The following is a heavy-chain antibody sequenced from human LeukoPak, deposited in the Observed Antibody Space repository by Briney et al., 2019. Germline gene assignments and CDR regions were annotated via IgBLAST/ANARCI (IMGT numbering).Heavy chain of an antibody. V-gene: IGHV1-2*02. D-gene: IGHD3-10*01. J-gene: IGHJ4*02. CDR1: GYTFTGYY. CDR3: ARDASVYYGSGSYFDY. CDR2: INPNSSGT. Sequence: ASVKVSCKASGYTFTGYYMHWVRQAPGQGLEWMGWINPNSSGTNYAQKFQGRVTMTRDTSISTAYMELSRLRSDDTAVYYCARDASVYYGSGSYFDYWGQGTLVTVSS.